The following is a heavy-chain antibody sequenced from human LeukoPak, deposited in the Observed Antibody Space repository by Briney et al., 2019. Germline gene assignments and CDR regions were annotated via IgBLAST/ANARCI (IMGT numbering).Heavy chain of an antibody. V-gene: IGHV3-53*01. J-gene: IGHJ3*01. CDR1: GFTVSSTY. CDR2: IYPGGSA. D-gene: IGHD3-3*01. CDR3: ATDCRSGLGHAFDV. Sequence: GGSLRLSCAVSGFTVSSTYITWLRQAPGKGLEWVSVIYPGGSALYAESVQGRSTISRDISQNIVRLQINNLRAEDTAVYHCATDCRSGLGHAFDVWGQGTMVTVDS.